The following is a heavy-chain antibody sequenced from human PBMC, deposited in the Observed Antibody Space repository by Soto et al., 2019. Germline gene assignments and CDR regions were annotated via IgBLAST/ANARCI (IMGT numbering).Heavy chain of an antibody. D-gene: IGHD2-8*01. CDR3: AKDPKCCTIGSHFLDNWFDP. CDR1: GFTCSNYR. V-gene: IGHV3-30*18. CDR2: ISYDGSHQ. Sequence: PXVALRVNCADSGFTCSNYRMHGVRQTPGKGLEWVAVISYDGSHQFYTDSVKGRFTISRDNSKNTLYLQMNSLKTEDTAMYYCAKDPKCCTIGSHFLDNWFDPWGQGTLVTVSS. J-gene: IGHJ5*02.